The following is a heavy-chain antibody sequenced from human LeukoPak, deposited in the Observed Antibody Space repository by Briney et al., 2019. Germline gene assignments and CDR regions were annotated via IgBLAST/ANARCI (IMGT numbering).Heavy chain of an antibody. D-gene: IGHD3-9*01. CDR2: IKTDGSEK. V-gene: IGHV3-7*03. CDR3: ARDYTGYFP. Sequence: GGSLRLSCEASGFTLSSYWMSWVRQAPGKGLEWVANIKTDGSEKYYVDSVKGRFTISRDNAKNSLYLQMNSLRAEDTAVYYCARDYTGYFPWGQGPLVIVSS. CDR1: GFTLSSYW. J-gene: IGHJ5*02.